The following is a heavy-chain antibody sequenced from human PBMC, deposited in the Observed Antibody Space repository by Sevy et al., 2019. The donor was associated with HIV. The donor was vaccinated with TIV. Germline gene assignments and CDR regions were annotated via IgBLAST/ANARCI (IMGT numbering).Heavy chain of an antibody. J-gene: IGHJ3*02. CDR2: IYPGDSDT. CDR1: GYSFTSYW. Sequence: GESLKISCKGSGYSFTSYWIGWVRQMPGKGLEWMGIIYPGDSDTRYSPSFQGQVTISADRSISTAYLQWSSLKASDTAMYYCARQLHDYGGNSGVNAFDIWCQGTMVTVSS. V-gene: IGHV5-51*01. D-gene: IGHD4-17*01. CDR3: ARQLHDYGGNSGVNAFDI.